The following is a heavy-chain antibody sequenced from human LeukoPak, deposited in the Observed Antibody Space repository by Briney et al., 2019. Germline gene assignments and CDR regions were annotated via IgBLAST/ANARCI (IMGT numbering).Heavy chain of an antibody. V-gene: IGHV1-2*02. Sequence: GASVKVSCKASGYIFTGYYIHWVQQAPGQGLEWMGWINPDRGGTFYAQKFQGRVTMTRDTSIGTAYMELSRLRSDDTAVYYCTRGTSGTYPVYYEMHVWGQRTTATVSS. J-gene: IGHJ6*02. CDR2: INPDRGGT. CDR1: GYIFTGYY. D-gene: IGHD3-10*01. CDR3: TRGTSGTYPVYYEMHV.